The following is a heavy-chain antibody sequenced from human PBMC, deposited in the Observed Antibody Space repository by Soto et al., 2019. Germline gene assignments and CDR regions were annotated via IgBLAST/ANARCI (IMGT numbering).Heavy chain of an antibody. V-gene: IGHV4-39*01. Sequence: QLQLQESGPGLVKPSETLSLTCTVSGGSISRSSYYWGWIRQPPGKGLEWIGSIYYGGSTYYNPSLKSRVTISVDTSKNQFSLKLSSVTAADTAVYYCARHQGGGYYYYGMDVWGQGTTVTVSS. CDR3: ARHQGGGYYYYGMDV. CDR1: GGSISRSSYY. D-gene: IGHD6-25*01. CDR2: IYYGGST. J-gene: IGHJ6*02.